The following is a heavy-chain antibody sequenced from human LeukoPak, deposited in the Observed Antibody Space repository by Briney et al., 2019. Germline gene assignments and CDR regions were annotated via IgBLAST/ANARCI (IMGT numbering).Heavy chain of an antibody. Sequence: SQTLSLTCTVSGGSISSGGYYWGWIRQHPGNGLEWIGSIYYSGSPYYSPSLKSRLTISVDTSKNQFSLKLSSVTAADTAVYYCARTYGSSGLGYFDLWGRGTLVTVSS. CDR1: GGSISSGGYY. J-gene: IGHJ2*01. V-gene: IGHV4-31*03. D-gene: IGHD6-13*01. CDR2: IYYSGSP. CDR3: ARTYGSSGLGYFDL.